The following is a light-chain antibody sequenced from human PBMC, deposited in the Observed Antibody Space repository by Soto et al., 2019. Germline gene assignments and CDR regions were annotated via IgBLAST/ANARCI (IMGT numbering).Light chain of an antibody. V-gene: IGLV2-14*01. CDR1: SSDVGGYNY. J-gene: IGLJ1*01. CDR2: DVS. Sequence: QSALTQPASVSGSPGQSITISCTGTSSDVGGYNYVSWYQQHPGKAPKLMIYDVSNRPSGVSNRFSGSKSGNTASLTISGLQAEDEADYSCSSYTSSSTLEYVFGTGTKVTVL. CDR3: SSYTSSSTLEYV.